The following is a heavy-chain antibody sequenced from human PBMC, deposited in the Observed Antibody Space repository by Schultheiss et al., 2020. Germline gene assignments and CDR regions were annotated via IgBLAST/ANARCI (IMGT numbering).Heavy chain of an antibody. J-gene: IGHJ4*02. CDR2: ISGSGGST. CDR3: ARDLGGTSDY. Sequence: GESLKISCAASGFTFSSYWMSWVRQAPGKGLEWVSAISGSGGSTYYADSVKGRFTISRDNSKNTLYLQMNSLRAEDTAVYYCARDLGGTSDYWGQGTLVTVSS. V-gene: IGHV3-23*01. CDR1: GFTFSSYW. D-gene: IGHD3-16*01.